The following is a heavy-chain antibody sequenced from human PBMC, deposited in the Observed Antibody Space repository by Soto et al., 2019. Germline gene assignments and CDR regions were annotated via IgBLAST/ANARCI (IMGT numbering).Heavy chain of an antibody. J-gene: IGHJ4*02. Sequence: ASVKVSCKASGYTFTSYAMHWVLQAPGQRLEWMGWINAGNGNTKYSQKFQGRVTITRDTSASTAYMELSSLRSEDTAVYYCARDQMTTVTTPLYYFDYWGQGTLVTVST. CDR2: INAGNGNT. CDR3: ARDQMTTVTTPLYYFDY. CDR1: GYTFTSYA. D-gene: IGHD4-4*01. V-gene: IGHV1-3*01.